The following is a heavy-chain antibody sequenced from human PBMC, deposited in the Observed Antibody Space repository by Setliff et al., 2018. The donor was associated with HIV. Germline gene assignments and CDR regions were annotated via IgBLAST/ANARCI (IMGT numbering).Heavy chain of an antibody. Sequence: PSETLSLTCSVSGGTISNNNYHWGWIRQPPGEGLEWIGSIYYLGNTYYNPSLKSRLTISMDTSRKLFSLHLSSVTVAYTVVYYCSRLFSGSPVDYWGQGTLVTVSS. CDR2: IYYLGNT. V-gene: IGHV4-39*01. CDR3: SRLFSGSPVDY. J-gene: IGHJ4*02. D-gene: IGHD3-10*01. CDR1: GGTISNNNYH.